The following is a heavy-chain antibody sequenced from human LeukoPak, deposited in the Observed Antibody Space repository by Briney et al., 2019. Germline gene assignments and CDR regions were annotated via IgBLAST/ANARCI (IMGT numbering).Heavy chain of an antibody. CDR1: GFALSSHW. J-gene: IGHJ6*02. CDR2: MNRDGSET. V-gene: IGHV3-7*03. CDR3: ARNNGMDV. Sequence: GGSLRLSCAASGFALSSHWMTWVRQVPGRGPEWVANMNRDGSETYYLDSVKGRFTISKDNAKNSLYLQMNSLRAEDTALYHCARNNGMDVWGQGTTVIVSS.